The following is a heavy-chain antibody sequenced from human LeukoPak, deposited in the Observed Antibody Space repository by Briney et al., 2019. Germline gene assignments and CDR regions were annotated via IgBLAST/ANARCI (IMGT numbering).Heavy chain of an antibody. Sequence: GGSLRLSCAASGFTFSTYGMHWVRQAPGKGLEWVAVLSYDGSNKYYADSVRGRFTISRDNSKNTLYLQMNSLRAEDTAVYYCARSAYYYDSRGYHNFYHYGMDVWSQGTTVTVSS. CDR1: GFTFSTYG. J-gene: IGHJ6*02. D-gene: IGHD3-22*01. CDR2: LSYDGSNK. V-gene: IGHV3-30*03. CDR3: ARSAYYYDSRGYHNFYHYGMDV.